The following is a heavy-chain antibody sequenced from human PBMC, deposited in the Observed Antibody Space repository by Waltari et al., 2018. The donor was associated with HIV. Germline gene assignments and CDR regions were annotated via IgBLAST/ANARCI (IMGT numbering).Heavy chain of an antibody. CDR3: AREALYDSSGYYFDY. D-gene: IGHD3-22*01. Sequence: EVQLVESGGGLVQPGGSLRLSCAASEFTFNYYCMTWFRQAPGKGLGWVANIKQDESEKYYVDSVKGRFTISRDNAKNSLFLQMNSLRAEDTAVYYCAREALYDSSGYYFDYWGQGTLVTVSS. CDR2: IKQDESEK. CDR1: EFTFNYYC. V-gene: IGHV3-7*01. J-gene: IGHJ4*02.